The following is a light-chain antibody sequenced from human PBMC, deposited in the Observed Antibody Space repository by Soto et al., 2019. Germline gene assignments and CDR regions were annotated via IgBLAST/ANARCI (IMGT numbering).Light chain of an antibody. Sequence: QSVLTQPPSVSAAPGQKVTISCSGSSSNIGNNYVSWYQQLPGTAPKLLIYDNNKRPSGIPDRFSGSKSGTSATLGITGIQTGDESDYYCGTWDSSLSVVVFGGGTKRTVL. CDR2: DNN. J-gene: IGLJ2*01. CDR1: SSNIGNNY. CDR3: GTWDSSLSVVV. V-gene: IGLV1-51*01.